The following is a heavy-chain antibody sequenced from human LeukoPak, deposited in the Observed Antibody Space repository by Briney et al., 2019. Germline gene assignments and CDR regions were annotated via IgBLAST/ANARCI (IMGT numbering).Heavy chain of an antibody. CDR2: IYYSGST. D-gene: IGHD2-21*02. J-gene: IGHJ4*02. CDR1: GGSISSSSYY. Sequence: PSETLSLTCTVSGGSISSSSYYWGWIRQPPGKGLEWIGSIYYSGSTYYNPSLKSRVTISVDTSKNQFSLKLSSVTAADTAVYYCARGGDVVTAPGHFDYWGQGTLVTVSS. CDR3: ARGGDVVTAPGHFDY. V-gene: IGHV4-39*07.